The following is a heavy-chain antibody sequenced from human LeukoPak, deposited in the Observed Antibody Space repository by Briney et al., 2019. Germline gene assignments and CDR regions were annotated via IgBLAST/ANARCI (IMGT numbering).Heavy chain of an antibody. CDR3: ARDNSVGDTAWWFDP. Sequence: ASVKVSCKASGYTFTDYYIHWVRQAPGQGLEWMGWINPNSGGTNYAQKFQGRVTMTRDMSTSTDYMELSSLRSEDTAVYYCARDNSVGDTAWWFDPWGQGTLVTVSS. V-gene: IGHV1-2*02. J-gene: IGHJ5*02. D-gene: IGHD1-26*01. CDR2: INPNSGGT. CDR1: GYTFTDYY.